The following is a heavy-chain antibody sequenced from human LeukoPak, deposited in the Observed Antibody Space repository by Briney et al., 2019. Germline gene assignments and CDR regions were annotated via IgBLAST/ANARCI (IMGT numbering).Heavy chain of an antibody. D-gene: IGHD3-10*01. CDR1: GGSISSYY. Sequence: SETLSLTCTVSGGSISSYYWSWIRQPAGKGLEWIGRIYTSGGTNYNPSLKSRVTMSVDTSKNQFSLKLSSVTAADTAAYYCARAARTGNYYYYMDVWGKGTTVTISS. J-gene: IGHJ6*03. V-gene: IGHV4-4*07. CDR2: IYTSGGT. CDR3: ARAARTGNYYYYMDV.